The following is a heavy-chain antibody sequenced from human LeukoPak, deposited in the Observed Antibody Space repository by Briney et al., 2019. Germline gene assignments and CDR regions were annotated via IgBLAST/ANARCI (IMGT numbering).Heavy chain of an antibody. Sequence: SETLSLTCTVSGGSISSGDYYWSWIRQPPGKGLEWIGYIYYSGSTNYNPSLKSRVTISVDTSKNQFSLKLSSVTAADTAVYYCARDGGSDGMDVWGQGTTVTVSS. CDR1: GGSISSGDYY. J-gene: IGHJ6*02. CDR3: ARDGGSDGMDV. V-gene: IGHV4-61*08. CDR2: IYYSGST.